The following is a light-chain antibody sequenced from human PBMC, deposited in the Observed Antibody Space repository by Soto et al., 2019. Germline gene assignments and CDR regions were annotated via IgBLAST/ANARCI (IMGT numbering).Light chain of an antibody. V-gene: IGKV1-5*03. Sequence: DIQMTQSPSTLSASVGDRVTITCRASQSISNSLAWYQQKPGKAPKLLIYEASSLKSGGPSRFSGSGSGTEYTLTISSLQPDDSATYYCQQDNGYWTFGQGTKVEIK. CDR2: EAS. CDR1: QSISNS. CDR3: QQDNGYWT. J-gene: IGKJ1*01.